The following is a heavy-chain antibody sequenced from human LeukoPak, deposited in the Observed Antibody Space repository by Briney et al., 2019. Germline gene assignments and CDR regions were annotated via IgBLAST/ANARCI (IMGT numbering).Heavy chain of an antibody. CDR2: ISSSSSTI. J-gene: IGHJ4*02. Sequence: GGSLRLSCAAFGFTFSSYSMNWVRQAPGKGLEWVSYISSSSSTIYYADSVKCRFTISRDNAKQSLSLQMNSLRAEDTAVYYCARDYSGWYYFDYWGQGTLVTVSS. V-gene: IGHV3-48*01. D-gene: IGHD6-19*01. CDR1: GFTFSSYS. CDR3: ARDYSGWYYFDY.